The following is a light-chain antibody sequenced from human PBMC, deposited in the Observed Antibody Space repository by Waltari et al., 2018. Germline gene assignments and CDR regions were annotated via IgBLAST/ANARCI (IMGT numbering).Light chain of an antibody. CDR2: EVR. V-gene: IGLV2-18*02. Sequence: QSALTQPPSASGSPGQSVTISCTGTSSDVGGYNYVSWYQQYPDTAPKLIIYEVRDRPPGVPNRFSGSKSGYTAFLTISGLQAEDEADYYCSSYTTSRTWVFGGGTKLTVL. CDR3: SSYTTSRTWV. J-gene: IGLJ3*02. CDR1: SSDVGGYNY.